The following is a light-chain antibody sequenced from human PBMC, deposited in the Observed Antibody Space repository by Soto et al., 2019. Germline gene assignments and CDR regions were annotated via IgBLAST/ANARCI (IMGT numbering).Light chain of an antibody. CDR2: GIS. CDR1: QSVNSN. CDR3: QQSYSTPST. Sequence: VMSQSPATVSVSPRERPTLSCRASQSVNSNYLAWYQQKPGQAPRLLIYGISKRATDLPDRFSGSGSGTEFTLTIGSLQPEDFATYYCQQSYSTPSTFGQGTKVDI. V-gene: IGKV3D-15*01. J-gene: IGKJ2*01.